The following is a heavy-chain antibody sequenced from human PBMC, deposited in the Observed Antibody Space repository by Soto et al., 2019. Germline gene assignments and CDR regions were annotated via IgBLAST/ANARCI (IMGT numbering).Heavy chain of an antibody. CDR3: ARRNYGEEGSVFDF. CDR1: GGSITGYY. Sequence: QVQLRESGPGLVRPSETLSLTCTVSGGSITGYYWSWIRQPPGKGLEWIGYIYDSGTTTYNADLKRRVTIAAETPKSQFSRNLRSVTAADTGVYYCARRNYGEEGSVFDFWGQGLLVTVSS. V-gene: IGHV4-59*08. J-gene: IGHJ4*02. D-gene: IGHD4-17*01. CDR2: IYDSGTT.